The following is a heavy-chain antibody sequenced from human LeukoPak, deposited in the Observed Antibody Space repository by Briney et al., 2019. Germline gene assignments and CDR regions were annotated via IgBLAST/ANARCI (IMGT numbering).Heavy chain of an antibody. CDR3: ASADYDDYYIDF. CDR2: IYYSGMT. Sequence: SETLSLTCTVSGGSISSYYWSWIRQPPGKGLEWIGYIYYSGMTNYNPSLKSRVTISLDTSKNQFSLKLSSVTAADTAVYYFASADYDDYYIDFWGQGTLVTVSS. CDR1: GGSISSYY. V-gene: IGHV4-59*01. J-gene: IGHJ4*02. D-gene: IGHD4-17*01.